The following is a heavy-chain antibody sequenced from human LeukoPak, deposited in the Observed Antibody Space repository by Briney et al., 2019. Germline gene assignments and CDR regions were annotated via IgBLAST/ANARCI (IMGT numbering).Heavy chain of an antibody. V-gene: IGHV4-34*01. Sequence: PSETLSLTCAVYDGSFSGYYWSWIRQPPGKGLEWIGETNHSGSTNYNPSLKSRVTISVNTSKNQFSLKLSSVTAADTAVYYCARADYGDYVGWFDPWGQGTLVTVPS. CDR2: TNHSGST. CDR1: DGSFSGYY. CDR3: ARADYGDYVGWFDP. J-gene: IGHJ5*02. D-gene: IGHD4-17*01.